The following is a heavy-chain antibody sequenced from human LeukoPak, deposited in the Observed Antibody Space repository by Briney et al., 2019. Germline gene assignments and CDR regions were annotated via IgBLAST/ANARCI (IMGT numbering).Heavy chain of an antibody. V-gene: IGHV3-9*03. CDR1: GFTFDEYA. CDR3: AKGNYYDSSGLDY. J-gene: IGHJ4*02. CDR2: ISWNSGSI. Sequence: GRSLRLSCAASGFTFDEYAMHWVRQAPGKGLEWVSGISWNSGSIGYADSVKGRFTISRDNAKNSLYLQMNSLRAEDMALYYCAKGNYYDSSGLDYWGQGTLVTVSS. D-gene: IGHD3-22*01.